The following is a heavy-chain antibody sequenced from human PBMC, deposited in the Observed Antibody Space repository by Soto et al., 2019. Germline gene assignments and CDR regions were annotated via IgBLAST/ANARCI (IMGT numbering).Heavy chain of an antibody. V-gene: IGHV1-18*01. J-gene: IGHJ4*02. CDR2: ISAYNGNT. Sequence: ASVKVSFKASGYTFTSYGISWVRQAPGQGLEWMGWISAYNGNTNYAQKLQGRVTMTTDTSTSTAYMELRSLRSDDTAVYYCARAREYSGYDWRYYFDYWGQGTLVTVSS. CDR3: ARAREYSGYDWRYYFDY. CDR1: GYTFTSYG. D-gene: IGHD5-12*01.